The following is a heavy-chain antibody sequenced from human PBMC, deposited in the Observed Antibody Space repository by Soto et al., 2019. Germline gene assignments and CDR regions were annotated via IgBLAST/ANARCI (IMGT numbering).Heavy chain of an antibody. J-gene: IGHJ4*02. CDR3: ARSHDILTGFSSPHFDY. CDR2: IYYSGST. Sequence: QVQLQESGPGLVKPSETLSLTCTVSGDSVSSYYWSWIRQPPGKGLEWIGYIYYSGSTNSNPSLKSRVTLPVDTSKNQFSLQLSSVTAADTAVYYCARSHDILTGFSSPHFDYWGQGTLVTVSS. D-gene: IGHD3-9*01. V-gene: IGHV4-59*02. CDR1: GDSVSSYY.